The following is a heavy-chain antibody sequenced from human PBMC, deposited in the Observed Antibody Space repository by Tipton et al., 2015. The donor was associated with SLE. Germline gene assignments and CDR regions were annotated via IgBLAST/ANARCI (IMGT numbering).Heavy chain of an antibody. CDR1: GGSFSHDY. CDR3: ARGRDIVVVVAATQKLDWFDP. CDR2: INQAGRT. V-gene: IGHV4-34*01. D-gene: IGHD2-15*01. Sequence: GLVKPSETLSLTCAIYGGSFSHDYWSWIRQPPGKGLEWVGEINQAGRTKYSPSLESRVTISVDTSKSQFSLKLSSVTAADTAVYYCARGRDIVVVVAATQKLDWFDPWGQGTLVTVSS. J-gene: IGHJ5*02.